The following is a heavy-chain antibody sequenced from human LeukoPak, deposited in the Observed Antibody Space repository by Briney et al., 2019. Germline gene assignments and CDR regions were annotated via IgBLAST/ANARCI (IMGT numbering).Heavy chain of an antibody. CDR1: GFTFSDYA. D-gene: IGHD3-3*01. CDR2: ITSSGGRT. Sequence: GGPLRLSCAASGFTFSDYAMSWVRQAPGKGLEWVSAITSSGGRTYYADSVRGRFTISRDKSRNTLYLQMNSLRAEDTAVYYCAKDRDLLGVLPLFHYWGQGTLVTVSS. J-gene: IGHJ4*02. CDR3: AKDRDLLGVLPLFHY. V-gene: IGHV3-23*01.